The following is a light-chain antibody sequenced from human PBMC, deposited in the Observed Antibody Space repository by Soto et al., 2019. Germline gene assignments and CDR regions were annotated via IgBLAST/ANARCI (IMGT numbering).Light chain of an antibody. Sequence: DIQMTQSPSSLSASVGDRVTITCRASQDISHYFAWYQQKPGKVPKLLIYAASILQTGVPSRFSGSGSRTDFLLTISSLQPEDVATYYCQKYNSAPRTFGGGTKVEIK. CDR3: QKYNSAPRT. CDR1: QDISHY. CDR2: AAS. V-gene: IGKV1-27*01. J-gene: IGKJ4*01.